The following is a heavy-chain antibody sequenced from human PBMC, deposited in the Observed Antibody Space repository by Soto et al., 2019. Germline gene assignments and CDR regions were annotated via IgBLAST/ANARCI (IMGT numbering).Heavy chain of an antibody. CDR1: GGSISSSSYY. D-gene: IGHD3-10*01. CDR2: IYYSGST. J-gene: IGHJ5*02. Sequence: SETLSLTCTVSGGSISSSSYYWGWIRQPPGKGLEWIGSIYYSGSTYYNPSLKSRVTISVDTSKNQFSLKLSSVTAADTAVYYCARHTNYYGSGSYYIGWFDPWGQGTLVTVSS. CDR3: ARHTNYYGSGSYYIGWFDP. V-gene: IGHV4-39*01.